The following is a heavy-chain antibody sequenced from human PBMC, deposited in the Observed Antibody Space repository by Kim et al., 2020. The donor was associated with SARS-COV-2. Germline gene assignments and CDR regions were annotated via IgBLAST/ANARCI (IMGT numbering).Heavy chain of an antibody. CDR3: AREGGRVSGW. CDR2: IYYSGST. CDR1: GGSISSSSYY. J-gene: IGHJ4*02. D-gene: IGHD6-19*01. Sequence: SETLSLTCTVSGGSISSSSYYWGWIRQPPGQGLEWIGSIYYSGSTYYNPSLKSRVTISVDTSKNQFSLKLSSVTAADTAVYYCAREGGRVSGWWGQGTLV. V-gene: IGHV4-39*02.